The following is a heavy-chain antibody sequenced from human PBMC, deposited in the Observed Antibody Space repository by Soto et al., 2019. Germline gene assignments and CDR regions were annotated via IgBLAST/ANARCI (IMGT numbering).Heavy chain of an antibody. J-gene: IGHJ6*02. CDR2: IYYSGST. Sequence: SETLSLTCTVSGGSISSSSYYWGWIRQPPGKGLEWIGSIYYSGSTYYNPSLKSRVAISVDTSKNQFSLKLSSVTAADTAVYYCARLPADDSSGYFIQLQPYTRPLGYYYGMDVWGQGTTVT. V-gene: IGHV4-39*01. D-gene: IGHD3-22*01. CDR3: ARLPADDSSGYFIQLQPYTRPLGYYYGMDV. CDR1: GGSISSSSYY.